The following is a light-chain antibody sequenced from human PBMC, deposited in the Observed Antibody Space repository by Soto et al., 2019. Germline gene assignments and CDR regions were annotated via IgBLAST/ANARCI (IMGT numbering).Light chain of an antibody. CDR3: ETWDSNTKV. CDR2: LEGSGSY. V-gene: IGLV4-60*03. J-gene: IGLJ3*02. CDR1: SGHSSYI. Sequence: QAVVTQSSSASASLGSSVKLTCTLSSGHSSYIIAWHQQQPGKAPRYLMKLEGSGSYNKGSGVPDRFSGSSSGADRYLTISNLESEDEADYYCETWDSNTKVFGEGTKLTVL.